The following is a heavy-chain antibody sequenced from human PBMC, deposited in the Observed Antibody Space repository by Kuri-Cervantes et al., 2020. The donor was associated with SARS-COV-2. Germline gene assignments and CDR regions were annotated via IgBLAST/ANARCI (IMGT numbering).Heavy chain of an antibody. CDR3: AREGEYQLLYSSGIYYYGMDV. D-gene: IGHD2-2*02. CDR1: GYTFTGYY. CDR2: INPNSGGT. J-gene: IGHJ6*02. Sequence: PSVKVSCKASGYTFTGYYMHWVRQAPGQGLEWMGWINPNSGGTNYAQKFQGRVTMTRDTSISTAYMELSRLRSDDTAVYYCAREGEYQLLYSSGIYYYGMDVWGQGTTVTVSS. V-gene: IGHV1-2*02.